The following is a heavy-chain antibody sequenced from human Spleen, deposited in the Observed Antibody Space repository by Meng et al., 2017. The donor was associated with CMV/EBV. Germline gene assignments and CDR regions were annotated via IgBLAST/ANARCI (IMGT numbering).Heavy chain of an antibody. Sequence: GESLKIPCAASGFTFDDYGMSWVRQAPGKGLEWVSGINWNSYSTGYAESVKGRFTISRDNAKNSLYLQMSGLRAEDTAFYYCAIDQRDGSSWTEYWGQGTLVTVSS. V-gene: IGHV3-20*04. J-gene: IGHJ4*02. CDR3: AIDQRDGSSWTEY. CDR1: GFTFDDYG. D-gene: IGHD3-22*01. CDR2: INWNSYST.